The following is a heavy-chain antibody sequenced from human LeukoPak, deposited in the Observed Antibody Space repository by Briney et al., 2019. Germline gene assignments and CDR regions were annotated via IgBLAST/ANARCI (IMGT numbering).Heavy chain of an antibody. J-gene: IGHJ4*01. CDR2: IYHSGST. V-gene: IGHV4-4*02. D-gene: IGHD3-9*01. CDR1: GGSISSSNW. CDR3: ARVHYDILTGYSYFDY. Sequence: SETLSLTCAVSGGSISSSNWWSWVRQPPGKGLEWIGEIYHSGSTNYNPSLKSRVTISVDKSKNQFSLKLSSVTAADTAVYYCARVHYDILTGYSYFDYWGQGTLVTVSS.